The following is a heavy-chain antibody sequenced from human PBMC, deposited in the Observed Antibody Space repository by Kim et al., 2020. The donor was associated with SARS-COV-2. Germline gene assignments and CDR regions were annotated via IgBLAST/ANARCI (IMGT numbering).Heavy chain of an antibody. CDR1: GGTFSSYA. CDR2: IIPIFGTA. Sequence: SVKVSCKASGGTFSSYAISWVRQAPGQGLEWMGGIIPIFGTANYAQKFQGRVTITADESTSTAYMELSSLRSEDTAVYYCARDFRSSTMIVVPRPYDAFDIWGQGTMVTVSS. CDR3: ARDFRSSTMIVVPRPYDAFDI. D-gene: IGHD3-22*01. V-gene: IGHV1-69*13. J-gene: IGHJ3*02.